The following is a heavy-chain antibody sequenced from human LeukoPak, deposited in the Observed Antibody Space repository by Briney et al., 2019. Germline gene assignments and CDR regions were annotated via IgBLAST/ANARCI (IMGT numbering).Heavy chain of an antibody. CDR1: GFTFSSYW. V-gene: IGHV3-7*03. J-gene: IGHJ4*02. CDR2: IKQDGSEK. Sequence: QPGGSLRLSCAASGFTFSSYWMSWVRQAPGKGLEWVANIKQDGSEKYYVDSVKGRFTISRDNAKNSLYLQMNSLRAEDTALYYCARDYGGNPYYFDYWGQGTLVTVSS. CDR3: ARDYGGNPYYFDY. D-gene: IGHD4-23*01.